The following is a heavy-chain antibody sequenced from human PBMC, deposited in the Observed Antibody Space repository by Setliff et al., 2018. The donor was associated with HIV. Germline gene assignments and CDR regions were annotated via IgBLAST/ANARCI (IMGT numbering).Heavy chain of an antibody. CDR1: GFTFHTYF. D-gene: IGHD3-16*01. CDR3: ARDRGGKDY. V-gene: IGHV3-7*01. Sequence: SLRLSCAVSGFTFHTYFMSWVRQAPGKGLEWVANINHDGSEKNYVDSVTGRFTISRDNSKNSVYLQMNSLRAEDTAFYYCARDRGGKDYWGQGTLVTVSS. J-gene: IGHJ4*02. CDR2: INHDGSEK.